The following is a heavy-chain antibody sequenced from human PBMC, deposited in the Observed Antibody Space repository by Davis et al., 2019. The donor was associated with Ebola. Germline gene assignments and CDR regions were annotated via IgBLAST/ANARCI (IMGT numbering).Heavy chain of an antibody. V-gene: IGHV5-51*01. Sequence: GGSLRLSCETSGYTFTSYWITWVRQLPGKGLEWMGIIYPGDSDTRYSPSFQGQVTISADKSISTAYLQWSSLKASDTAMYYCARQGYYYYGMDVWGQGTTVTVSS. CDR2: IYPGDSDT. CDR3: ARQGYYYYGMDV. CDR1: GYTFTSYW. J-gene: IGHJ6*02.